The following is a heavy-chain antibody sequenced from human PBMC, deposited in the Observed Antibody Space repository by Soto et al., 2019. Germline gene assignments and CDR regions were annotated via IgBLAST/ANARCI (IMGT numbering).Heavy chain of an antibody. J-gene: IGHJ6*02. D-gene: IGHD1-7*01. V-gene: IGHV4-30-2*01. CDR1: GGSISSGGYS. Sequence: QLQLQESGSGLVKPSQTLSLTCAVSGGSISSGGYSWSWIRQPPGKGLEWIGYIYHSGSTYYNPSLKIRVTISVDRSKNQFSLKLSSVTAADTAVYYCATREITGTTYGMDVWGQGTTVTVSS. CDR3: ATREITGTTYGMDV. CDR2: IYHSGST.